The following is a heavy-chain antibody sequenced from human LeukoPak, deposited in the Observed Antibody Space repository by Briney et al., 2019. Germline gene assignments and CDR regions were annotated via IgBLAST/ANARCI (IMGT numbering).Heavy chain of an antibody. CDR2: ISSNGGST. J-gene: IGHJ4*02. CDR1: GFTFSSYA. V-gene: IGHV3-64*01. D-gene: IGHD4-17*01. Sequence: GGSLRLSCAASGFTFSSYAMHWVRQAPGKGLEYVSAISSNGGSTYYANSVKGRFTISRDNSKNTLYLQIGSLRAEDMAVYYCARGGASGDYYFDYWGQGTLVTVSS. CDR3: ARGGASGDYYFDY.